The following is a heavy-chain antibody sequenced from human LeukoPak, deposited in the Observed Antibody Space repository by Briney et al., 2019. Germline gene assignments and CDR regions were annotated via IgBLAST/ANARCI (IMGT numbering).Heavy chain of an antibody. J-gene: IGHJ4*02. CDR3: ARDRSRTSLSNPFDY. CDR1: GGSISSGSYY. V-gene: IGHV4-61*02. Sequence: PSETLSLTCTVSGGSISSGSYYWSWIRQPAGKGLEWIGRIYTSGSTNYNPSPKSRVTISVDTSKNQFSLKLSSVTAADTAVYYCARDRSRTSLSNPFDYRGQGTLVTVSS. CDR2: IYTSGST. D-gene: IGHD1-14*01.